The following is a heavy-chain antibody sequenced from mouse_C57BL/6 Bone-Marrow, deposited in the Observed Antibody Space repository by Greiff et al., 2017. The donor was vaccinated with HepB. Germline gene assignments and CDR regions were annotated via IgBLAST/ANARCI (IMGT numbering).Heavy chain of an antibody. CDR3: ARPQLTGTWFAY. Sequence: VMLVESGPELVKPGASVKISCKASGYAFSSSWMNWVKQRPGKGLEWIGRIYPGDGDTNYNGKFKGKATLTADKSSSTAYMQLSSLTSEDSAVYFCARPQLTGTWFAYWGQGTLVTVSA. CDR1: GYAFSSSW. J-gene: IGHJ3*01. D-gene: IGHD4-1*01. CDR2: IYPGDGDT. V-gene: IGHV1-82*01.